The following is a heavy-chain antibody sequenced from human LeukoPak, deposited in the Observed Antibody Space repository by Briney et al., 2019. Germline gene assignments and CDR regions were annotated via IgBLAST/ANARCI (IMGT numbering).Heavy chain of an antibody. CDR3: RYYDSSGSQTDY. CDR1: GFTFSSYW. V-gene: IGHV3-74*01. J-gene: IGHJ4*02. Sequence: GGSLRLSCAASGFTFSSYWMHWVRQAPGKGLVWVSRINSDGSSTNYADSVKGRFTISRDNAKNTLYLQMNSLRAEDTAVYYCRYYDSSGSQTDYWGQGTLVTVSS. D-gene: IGHD3-22*01. CDR2: INSDGSST.